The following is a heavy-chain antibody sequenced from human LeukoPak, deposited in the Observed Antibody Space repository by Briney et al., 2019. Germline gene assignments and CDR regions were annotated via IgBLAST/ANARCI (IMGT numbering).Heavy chain of an antibody. V-gene: IGHV3-74*01. Sequence: PGGSLRLSCAASGNYWMHWVRQVPGKGLVWVSHISSDGSRTSYADSVKGRFTISKDNAKNTVYLQMNSLRAEDTAVYYCVSFYETYWGRGTLVTVSS. CDR3: VSFYETY. CDR1: GNYW. CDR2: ISSDGSRT. D-gene: IGHD2/OR15-2a*01. J-gene: IGHJ4*02.